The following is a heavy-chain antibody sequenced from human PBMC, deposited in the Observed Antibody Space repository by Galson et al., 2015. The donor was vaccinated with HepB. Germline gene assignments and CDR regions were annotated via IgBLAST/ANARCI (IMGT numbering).Heavy chain of an antibody. CDR2: INTNTGNP. Sequence: VKVSCKASGYTFTRFALNWVRQAPGQGLEWMGWINTNTGNPTYAQGFTGRFVFSLDTSVSTAYLQISSLKADDTAVYYCARDGNGSHRYGMDVWGQGTTVTVSS. CDR3: ARDGNGSHRYGMDV. J-gene: IGHJ6*02. D-gene: IGHD1-26*01. V-gene: IGHV7-4-1*02. CDR1: GYTFTRFA.